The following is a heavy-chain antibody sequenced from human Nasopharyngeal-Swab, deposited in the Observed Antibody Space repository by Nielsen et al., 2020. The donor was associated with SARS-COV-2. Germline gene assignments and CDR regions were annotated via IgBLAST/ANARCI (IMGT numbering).Heavy chain of an antibody. J-gene: IGHJ4*02. D-gene: IGHD4-11*01. V-gene: IGHV3-9*01. CDR3: ASGRDYSQRDFDY. CDR2: ISWNSGSI. Sequence: GRQAPGKGLEWVSGISWNSGSIGYADSVKGRFTISRDNAKNTLYLQMNSLRAEDTAVYYCASGRDYSQRDFDYWGQGTLVTVSS.